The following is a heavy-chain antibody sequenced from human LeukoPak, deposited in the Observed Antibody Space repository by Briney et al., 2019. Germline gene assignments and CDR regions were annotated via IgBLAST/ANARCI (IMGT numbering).Heavy chain of an antibody. V-gene: IGHV3-23*01. J-gene: IGHJ4*02. CDR3: ATDIYSSGPRGY. D-gene: IGHD6-19*01. Sequence: GGSLRLSCAASGFTFSSYAMSWVRQAPGKGLEWGSAISGSGGSTYYADSVKGRFTISRDNSKNTLYLQMNSLRAEDTAVYYCATDIYSSGPRGYWGQGTLVTVSS. CDR1: GFTFSSYA. CDR2: ISGSGGST.